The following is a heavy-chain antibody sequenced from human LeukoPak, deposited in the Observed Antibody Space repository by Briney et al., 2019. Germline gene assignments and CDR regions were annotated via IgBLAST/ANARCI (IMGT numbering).Heavy chain of an antibody. J-gene: IGHJ4*02. V-gene: IGHV3-23*01. CDR3: AKEMSSSGWRPFDY. CDR1: GFTFRTYA. CDR2: ISGSGNGT. D-gene: IGHD6-19*01. Sequence: GGSLRLSCTASGFTFRTYAMNWVRQAPGKGLEWLSGISGSGNGTYYADSVKGRFTISRDNSKNVVYLQMNSLRAEDTAVYYCAKEMSSSGWRPFDYWGQGTLVTVSS.